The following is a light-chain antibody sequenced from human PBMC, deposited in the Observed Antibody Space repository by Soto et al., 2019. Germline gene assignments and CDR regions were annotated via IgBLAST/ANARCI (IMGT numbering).Light chain of an antibody. CDR3: CSYAGSSTRV. CDR1: SSDVGSYNI. J-gene: IGLJ1*01. CDR2: EVI. Sequence: QSVLTQPASVSASPRQSITFSCTGTSSDVGSYNIVSWNQQHPCYSPKLMIYEVIMRPSGVSNRFSGSKSGNTASLTISGLQAEDEADYYCCSYAGSSTRVFGTGTKGTVL. V-gene: IGLV2-23*02.